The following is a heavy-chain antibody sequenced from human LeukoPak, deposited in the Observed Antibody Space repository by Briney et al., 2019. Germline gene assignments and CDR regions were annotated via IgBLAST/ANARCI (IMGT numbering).Heavy chain of an antibody. Sequence: ASVKDSCKASGGTFSSYAISWVRQAPGQGLEWMGGIIPIFGTANYAQKFQGRVTITADESTSTAYMELSSLRSDDTAVYYCASTTGPFDYWGQGTLVTASS. J-gene: IGHJ4*02. CDR1: GGTFSSYA. D-gene: IGHD1-1*01. CDR2: IIPIFGTA. V-gene: IGHV1-69*13. CDR3: ASTTGPFDY.